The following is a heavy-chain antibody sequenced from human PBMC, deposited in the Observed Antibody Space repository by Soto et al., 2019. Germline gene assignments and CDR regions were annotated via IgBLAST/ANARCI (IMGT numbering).Heavy chain of an antibody. Sequence: QVQLVQSGAEVKKPGSSVKVSCKASGGTFSSYTISWVRQAPGQGLEWMGRIIPILGIANYAQKFQGRVTITADKSTSTAYMELSSLRSEDTAVYYCARYSGSSGSDQGYWGQGTLVTVSS. D-gene: IGHD6-6*01. CDR1: GGTFSSYT. CDR2: IIPILGIA. J-gene: IGHJ4*02. CDR3: ARYSGSSGSDQGY. V-gene: IGHV1-69*02.